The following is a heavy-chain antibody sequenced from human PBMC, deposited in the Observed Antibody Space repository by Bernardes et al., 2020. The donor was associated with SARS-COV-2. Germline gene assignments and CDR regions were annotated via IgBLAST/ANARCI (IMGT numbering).Heavy chain of an antibody. CDR2: VNSAGTT. J-gene: IGHJ3*01. D-gene: IGHD2-21*02. Sequence: GRSLRVSCAASGFTFSNYAMSWFRQTPGKGLEWISAVNSAGTTYYADSVRGRFTAARDNSKNTLYLQMSSLRSEDTAVYYCARVVSGPHVGADAFAVWGRGTTVTVSS. V-gene: IGHV3-23*01. CDR1: GFTFSNYA. CDR3: ARVVSGPHVGADAFAV.